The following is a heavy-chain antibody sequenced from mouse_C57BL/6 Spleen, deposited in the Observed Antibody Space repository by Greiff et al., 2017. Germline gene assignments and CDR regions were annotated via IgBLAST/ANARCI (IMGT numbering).Heavy chain of an antibody. CDR1: GFSFTSYG. CDR3: ARRLDGSSYWFAY. Sequence: VQLQQSGPGLVQPSQSLSITCTVSGFSFTSYGVHWVRQSPGKGLEWLGVIWSGGSTDYNAAFISRLSISKDNSKSQVFFKMNSLQADDTAIYYCARRLDGSSYWFAYWGQGTLVTVSA. D-gene: IGHD1-1*01. CDR2: IWSGGST. V-gene: IGHV2-2*01. J-gene: IGHJ3*01.